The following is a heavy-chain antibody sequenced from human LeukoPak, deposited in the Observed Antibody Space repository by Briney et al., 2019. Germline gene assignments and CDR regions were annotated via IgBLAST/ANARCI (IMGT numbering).Heavy chain of an antibody. J-gene: IGHJ6*03. CDR3: ARRTSPGYMDV. CDR1: GFNFSTYW. CDR2: IKQDGGEK. V-gene: IGHV3-7*01. Sequence: GGSLRLSCAASGFNFSTYWMNWVRQAPGKGLEWVANIKQDGGEKYYVDSVKGRFTISRDNAKNSLYLQMNSLRAEDTAVYYCARRTSPGYMDVWGKGTTVTVSS. D-gene: IGHD2-2*01.